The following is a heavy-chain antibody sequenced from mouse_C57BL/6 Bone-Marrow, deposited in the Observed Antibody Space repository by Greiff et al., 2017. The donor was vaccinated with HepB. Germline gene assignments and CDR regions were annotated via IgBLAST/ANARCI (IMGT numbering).Heavy chain of an antibody. CDR1: GYTFTDYY. CDR2: INPYNGGT. J-gene: IGHJ4*01. Sequence: VQLQQSGPVLVKPGASVKMSCKASGYTFTDYYMNWVKQSHGKSLEWIGVINPYNGGTSYNQKFKGKATLTVDKSSSTAYMELNSLTSEDSAVYYCAREDYPCMDYWGQGTSVTVSS. CDR3: AREDYPCMDY. V-gene: IGHV1-19*01. D-gene: IGHD2-4*01.